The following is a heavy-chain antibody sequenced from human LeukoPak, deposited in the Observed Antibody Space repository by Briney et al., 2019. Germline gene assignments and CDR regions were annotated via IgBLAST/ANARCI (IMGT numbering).Heavy chain of an antibody. Sequence: AASVKVSCKASGYTFTGYYMHWVRQAPGQGLEWMGWINPNSGGTNYAQKFQGRVTMTRDTSISTAYMELSRLRSDDTAVCYCARGYSSSWLIFDYWGQGTLVTVSS. D-gene: IGHD6-13*01. CDR2: INPNSGGT. CDR1: GYTFTGYY. CDR3: ARGYSSSWLIFDY. J-gene: IGHJ4*02. V-gene: IGHV1-2*02.